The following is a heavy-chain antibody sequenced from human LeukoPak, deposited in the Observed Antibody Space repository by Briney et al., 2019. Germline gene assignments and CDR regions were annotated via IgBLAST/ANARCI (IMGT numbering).Heavy chain of an antibody. J-gene: IGHJ4*02. CDR3: ARAPYPDYYDSSGYYYFDY. CDR1: GGSFSGYY. D-gene: IGHD3-22*01. CDR2: INHSGST. Sequence: SETLSLTCAVYGGSFSGYYWSWIRQPPGKGQEWIGEINHSGSTNYNPSLKSRVTISVDTSKNQFPLKLSSVTAADTAVYYCARAPYPDYYDSSGYYYFDYWGQGTLVTVSS. V-gene: IGHV4-34*01.